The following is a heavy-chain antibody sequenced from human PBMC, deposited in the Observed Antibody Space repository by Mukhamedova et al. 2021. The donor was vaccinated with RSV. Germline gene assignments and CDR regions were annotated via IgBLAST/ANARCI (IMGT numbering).Heavy chain of an antibody. V-gene: IGHV5-10-1*01. CDR2: T. CDR3: ARHYYDSSGYYRVLDY. D-gene: IGHD3-22*01. Sequence: TNYSPSFQGHVTISADKSISTAYLQWSSLKASDTAMYYCARHYYDSSGYYRVLDYWGQGTLVTVSS. J-gene: IGHJ4*02.